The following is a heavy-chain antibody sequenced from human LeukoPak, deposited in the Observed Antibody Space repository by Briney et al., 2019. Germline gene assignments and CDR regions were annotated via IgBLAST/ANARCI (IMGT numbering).Heavy chain of an antibody. CDR2: IIPIFGTA. Sequence: GSSVKVSCKASGGTFSSYAISWVRQAPGQGLEWMGRIIPIFGTADYAQKFQGRVTITADKSTSTAYMELSSLRSEDTAVYYCARDLSTYYYDSTGPGDYWGQGTLVTVSS. CDR3: ARDLSTYYYDSTGPGDY. J-gene: IGHJ4*02. D-gene: IGHD3-22*01. V-gene: IGHV1-69*06. CDR1: GGTFSSYA.